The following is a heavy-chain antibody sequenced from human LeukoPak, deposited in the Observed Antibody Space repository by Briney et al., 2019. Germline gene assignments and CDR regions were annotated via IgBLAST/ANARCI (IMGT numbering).Heavy chain of an antibody. D-gene: IGHD2-2*02. Sequence: SQTLSLTCTVSGGSISSGGYYWSWIRQHPGKGLEWIGYIYYSGSTYYNPSLTSRVTISIDTSKNQFSLKLSSVTAADTAVYYCASVVRGYCSSTSCYKGFWFDPWGQGTLVTVSS. J-gene: IGHJ5*02. CDR3: ASVVRGYCSSTSCYKGFWFDP. CDR2: IYYSGST. CDR1: GGSISSGGYY. V-gene: IGHV4-31*03.